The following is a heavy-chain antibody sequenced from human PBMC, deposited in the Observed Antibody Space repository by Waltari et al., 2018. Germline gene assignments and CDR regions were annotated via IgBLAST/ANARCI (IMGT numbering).Heavy chain of an antibody. Sequence: EVQLVESGGGLVKPGGSLRLSCAASGFTFSNAWRSWARQAPGKGLEWVAHIQSETDGGSTHYAAPVQDRFTISRDDSKDTVYLQMNNLRTEDTGVYYCTGAFLGYWGQGTLVTVSS. CDR2: IQSETDGGST. V-gene: IGHV3-15*01. CDR3: TGAFLGY. J-gene: IGHJ4*02. CDR1: GFTFSNAW. D-gene: IGHD3-16*01.